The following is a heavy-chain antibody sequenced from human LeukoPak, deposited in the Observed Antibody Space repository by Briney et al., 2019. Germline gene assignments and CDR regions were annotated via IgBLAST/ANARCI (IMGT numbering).Heavy chain of an antibody. CDR2: ISGSGGST. Sequence: GGSLRLSCAASGFTFSSYAMSWVRQAPGKGLEWVSAISGSGGSTYYADSVKGRFTISRDNSKNTLYLQMNSLRAEDTAVYYCAKEGPLFYDILTGYYPCSSPTYFDYWGQGTLVTVSS. D-gene: IGHD3-9*01. CDR3: AKEGPLFYDILTGYYPCSSPTYFDY. J-gene: IGHJ4*02. V-gene: IGHV3-23*01. CDR1: GFTFSSYA.